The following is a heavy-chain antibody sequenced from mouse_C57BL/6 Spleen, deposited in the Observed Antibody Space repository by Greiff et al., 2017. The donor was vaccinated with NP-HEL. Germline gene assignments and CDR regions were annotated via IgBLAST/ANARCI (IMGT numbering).Heavy chain of an antibody. CDR3: AREGVYDYDEGFAY. CDR2: INPSSGYT. V-gene: IGHV1-4*01. CDR1: GYTFTSYT. Sequence: QVQLKQSGAELARPGASVKMSCKASGYTFTSYTMHWVKQRPGQGLEWIGYINPSSGYTKYNQKFKDKATLTADKSSSTAYMQLSSLTSEDSAVYYCAREGVYDYDEGFAYWGQGTLVTVSA. J-gene: IGHJ3*01. D-gene: IGHD2-4*01.